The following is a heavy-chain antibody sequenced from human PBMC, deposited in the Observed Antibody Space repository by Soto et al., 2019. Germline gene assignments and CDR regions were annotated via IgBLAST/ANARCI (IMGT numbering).Heavy chain of an antibody. Sequence: PSETLSVTCTFSVGSISSYYWSWIRQPPGKGLEWIGRVYSTGTIFYNPSLKSRATMSVDTSKNQFSLKLTSVNAADTAVYYCARDDFGPNTRAFDPWGQGTMVTVSS. CDR1: VGSISSYY. J-gene: IGHJ5*02. CDR2: VYSTGTI. D-gene: IGHD4-17*01. V-gene: IGHV4-4*07. CDR3: ARDDFGPNTRAFDP.